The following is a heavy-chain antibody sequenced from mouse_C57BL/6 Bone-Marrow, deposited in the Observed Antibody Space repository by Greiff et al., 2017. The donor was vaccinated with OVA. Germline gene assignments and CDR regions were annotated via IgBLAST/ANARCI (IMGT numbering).Heavy chain of an antibody. CDR2: IYPRSGNT. Sequence: QVQLQQSGAELARPGASVKLSCKASGYTFTSYGISWVKQRTGQGLEWIGEIYPRSGNTYYNEKFKGKATLTADKSSSTAYMELRSLTSEDSAVYFCARRYYGSSYFDYWGQGTTRTVSS. CDR1: GYTFTSYG. D-gene: IGHD1-1*01. CDR3: ARRYYGSSYFDY. J-gene: IGHJ2*01. V-gene: IGHV1-81*01.